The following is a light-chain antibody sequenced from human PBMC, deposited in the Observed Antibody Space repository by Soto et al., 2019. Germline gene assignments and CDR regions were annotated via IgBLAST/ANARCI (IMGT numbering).Light chain of an antibody. CDR3: QELNSYPPGT. CDR2: AAS. V-gene: IGKV1-9*01. J-gene: IGKJ1*01. CDR1: QDISGY. Sequence: DIQLAQSPSFLSASVGDTVTITCRASQDISGYLAWYQQKPGKAPKLLIYAASTLQSGVPPRFSGSGSGTEFTLTISSLQPEDFATYYCQELNSYPPGTFGQGTKVDIK.